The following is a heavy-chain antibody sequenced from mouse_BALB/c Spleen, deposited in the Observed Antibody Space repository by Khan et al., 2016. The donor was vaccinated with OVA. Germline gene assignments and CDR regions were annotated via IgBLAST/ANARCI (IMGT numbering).Heavy chain of an antibody. J-gene: IGHJ3*01. D-gene: IGHD2-1*01. CDR1: GYTFTSFY. Sequence: QVQLQQSGAELVKPGASVKISCKASGYTFTSFYMYWVKQRPGQGLEWIGGINPSNGDTHFYEKFKSKATLTVDKSSTTAYMQFSSLTSEVSAVYYCARSGYGNPFAYWGQGTLVTVSA. V-gene: IGHV1S81*02. CDR3: ARSGYGNPFAY. CDR2: INPSNGDT.